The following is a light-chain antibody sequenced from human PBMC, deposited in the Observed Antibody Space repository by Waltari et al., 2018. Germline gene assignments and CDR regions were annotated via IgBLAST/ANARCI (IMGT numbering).Light chain of an antibody. CDR1: SADVGNYNL. CDR3: CAYAGSPTYVL. V-gene: IGLV2-23*02. CDR2: EVS. Sequence: QSALTQVASVSGSPGQSITISCTGTSADVGNYNLVSWYQQHPGKAPRVMIYEVSKRPPGISNRFSGSKSGNTASLTISGLQVEDEADYYCCAYAGSPTYVLFGGGTKLTVL. J-gene: IGLJ2*01.